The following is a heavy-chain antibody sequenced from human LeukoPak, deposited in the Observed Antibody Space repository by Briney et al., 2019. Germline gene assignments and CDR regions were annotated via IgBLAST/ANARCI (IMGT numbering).Heavy chain of an antibody. CDR2: IYYSGST. V-gene: IGHV4-59*01. D-gene: IGHD5-24*01. CDR1: GCSISSYY. Sequence: PSETLSLTCTVSGCSISSYYWSWIRQPPGKGLEWIGYIYYSGSTTYNPSLKSRVSISVDTSKNQFSMRLSSVTAADTAVYYCARDKAGYNDYWGQGTLVTVSS. CDR3: ARDKAGYNDY. J-gene: IGHJ4*02.